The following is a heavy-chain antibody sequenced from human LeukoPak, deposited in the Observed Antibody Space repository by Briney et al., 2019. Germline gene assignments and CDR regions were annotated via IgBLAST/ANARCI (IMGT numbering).Heavy chain of an antibody. Sequence: GGSLRLSCAASGFLVSSKYMSWVRQAPGKGLEWVSVIYSGGSTYYADSVKGRFTISRHNSKNTVYLQMNSLRAEDTAVYYCVRVDDYGDYPYYFDSWGQGTLVAVSS. V-gene: IGHV3-66*01. J-gene: IGHJ4*02. CDR1: GFLVSSKY. CDR3: VRVDDYGDYPYYFDS. D-gene: IGHD4-17*01. CDR2: IYSGGST.